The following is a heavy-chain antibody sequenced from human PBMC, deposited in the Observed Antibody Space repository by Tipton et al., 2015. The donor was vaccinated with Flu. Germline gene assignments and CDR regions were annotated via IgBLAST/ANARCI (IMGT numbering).Heavy chain of an antibody. Sequence: SLRLSCAASGFTFDDYAMHWVRQAPGKGLEWIAYISTFNSVHYADSVKGRFTISRDNAKNSLYLQMNSLRAEDTALYYCAVSLSGYHDVANWGQGTLVTVSS. CDR1: GFTFDDYA. V-gene: IGHV3-69-1*02. D-gene: IGHD3-22*01. CDR3: AVSLSGYHDVAN. CDR2: ISTFNSV. J-gene: IGHJ4*02.